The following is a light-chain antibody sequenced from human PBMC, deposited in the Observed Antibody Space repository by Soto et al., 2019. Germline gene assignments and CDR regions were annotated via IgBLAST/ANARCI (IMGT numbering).Light chain of an antibody. CDR2: QNN. Sequence: SYELTQAPSVSLSPGQTASITCSGDKLGDKYACWYQQKPGQSPVLVIYQNNKRPSEIPERFSGSNSGNTATLTISGTQAMDEADYYCQTWDSSTVVFGGGTKLTVL. V-gene: IGLV3-1*01. J-gene: IGLJ2*01. CDR3: QTWDSSTVV. CDR1: KLGDKY.